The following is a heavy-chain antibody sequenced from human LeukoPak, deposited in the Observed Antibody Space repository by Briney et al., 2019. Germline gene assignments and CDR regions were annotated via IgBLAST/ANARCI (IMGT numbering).Heavy chain of an antibody. J-gene: IGHJ3*02. CDR1: GFTFSSYW. CDR3: ARTPRSSAFDI. V-gene: IGHV3-74*01. Sequence: PGGSMRLSCAASGFTFSSYWMHWVRQAPGKGLVWVSRINSDGSSTRYADSVKGRFTISRDNAKNTLYLQMNSLRAEDTAVYYCARTPRSSAFDIWGQGTIVTVSS. CDR2: INSDGSST.